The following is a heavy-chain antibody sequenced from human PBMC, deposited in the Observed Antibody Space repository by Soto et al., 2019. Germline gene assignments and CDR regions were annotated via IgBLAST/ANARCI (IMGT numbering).Heavy chain of an antibody. CDR3: ARHVDSTRAYYFDI. CDR1: GGSITSYH. V-gene: IGHV4-59*01. Sequence: PSETLSLTCFVSGGSITSYHWSWIRQFPGKGLEWIGYIYYSGNTDYNPSLKSRVTISIDRSKNQFSLKLNSVTAADTAVYYCARHVDSTRAYYFDIWGQGTMVTVSS. J-gene: IGHJ3*02. CDR2: IYYSGNT. D-gene: IGHD5-18*01.